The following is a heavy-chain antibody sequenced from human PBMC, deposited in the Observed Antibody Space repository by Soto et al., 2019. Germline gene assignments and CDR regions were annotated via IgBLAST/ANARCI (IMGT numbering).Heavy chain of an antibody. D-gene: IGHD3-16*01. CDR1: GYSFTNYW. CDR3: ARHLYDYLDC. Sequence: GGSLKISCKGSGYSFTNYWIGRVRQMPGKGLEWMGIIYPGDSDTRYSPSFQGQVTISVDKSINTAYLQWSSLKASDTAMYYCARHLYDYLDCWGQGTLVTVSS. V-gene: IGHV5-51*01. J-gene: IGHJ4*02. CDR2: IYPGDSDT.